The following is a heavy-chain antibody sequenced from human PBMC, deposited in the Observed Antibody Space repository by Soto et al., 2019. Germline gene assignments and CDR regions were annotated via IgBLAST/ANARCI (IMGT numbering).Heavy chain of an antibody. CDR2: ISAYNGST. J-gene: IGHJ6*02. CDR3: ARDNGCGESDV. Sequence: QVQLVQSGAEVKKRGASVKVSCKASGYSFTSYGISWVRQAPGQGLEWMGWISAYNGSTNDAQKLQGRVNMTTDTSTSTAYTELRSVRSDDTAVYYCARDNGCGESDVWGQGTTVTLSS. V-gene: IGHV1-18*01. CDR1: GYSFTSYG. D-gene: IGHD3-10*01.